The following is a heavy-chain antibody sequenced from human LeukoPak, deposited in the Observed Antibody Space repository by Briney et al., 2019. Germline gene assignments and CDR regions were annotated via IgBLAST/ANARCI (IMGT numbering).Heavy chain of an antibody. CDR1: GGTFSSYA. CDR2: IITIFGAA. Sequence: SVKISCKASGGTFSSYAISWVRQGPGQGLEWMGGIITIFGAANNAQKFQGRVTITADESTSTAYMELSSLRSEDTAVYYCARVGYSSYDPNDQQYYFDYWGKGTLVTVSS. D-gene: IGHD5-12*01. CDR3: ARVGYSSYDPNDQQYYFDY. V-gene: IGHV1-69*01. J-gene: IGHJ4*02.